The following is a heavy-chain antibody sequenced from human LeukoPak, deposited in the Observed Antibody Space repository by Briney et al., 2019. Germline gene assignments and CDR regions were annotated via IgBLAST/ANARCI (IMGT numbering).Heavy chain of an antibody. V-gene: IGHV3-48*03. J-gene: IGHJ3*02. CDR3: AKTRLRNGYPTGAFDI. CDR1: GFTFSSYE. D-gene: IGHD5-24*01. Sequence: GGSLRLSCAASGFTFSSYEMNWVRQAPGKGLEWVSYISSSGSTIYYADSVKGRFTISRDNAKNSLYLQMNSLRAEDTAVYYCAKTRLRNGYPTGAFDIWGQGTMVTVSS. CDR2: ISSSGSTI.